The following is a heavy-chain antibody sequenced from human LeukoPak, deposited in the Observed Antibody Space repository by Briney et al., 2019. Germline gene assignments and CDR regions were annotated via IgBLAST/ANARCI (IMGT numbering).Heavy chain of an antibody. Sequence: HAGRSLRLSCAASGFTFSSYGMHWVRQAPGKGLEWVAVISYDGSNKYYADSAKGRFTISRDNSKNTLYLQMNSLRAEDTAVYYCALFGYSFDYWGQGTLVTVSS. CDR1: GFTFSSYG. CDR3: ALFGYSFDY. V-gene: IGHV3-30*03. J-gene: IGHJ4*02. CDR2: ISYDGSNK. D-gene: IGHD3-10*01.